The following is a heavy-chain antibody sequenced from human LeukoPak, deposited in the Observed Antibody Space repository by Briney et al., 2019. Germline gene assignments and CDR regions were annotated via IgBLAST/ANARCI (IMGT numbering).Heavy chain of an antibody. J-gene: IGHJ4*02. V-gene: IGHV3-33*06. CDR3: AKDRGATISYYCDD. D-gene: IGHD3-9*01. CDR2: IWYDGSNK. Sequence: GGSLRLSCAASGFTFSSYAMHWVRQAPGKGLECVADIWYDGSNKYYADSVKGRFTISRDNSKNTLYLQMNSLRAEDTAVYYCAKDRGATISYYCDDWGQGTLLTVSS. CDR1: GFTFSSYA.